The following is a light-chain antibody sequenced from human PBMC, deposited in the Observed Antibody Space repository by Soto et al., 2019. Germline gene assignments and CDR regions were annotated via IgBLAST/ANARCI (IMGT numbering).Light chain of an antibody. CDR3: VLYMGSGIPPV. CDR1: SGSVSTNYY. Sequence: QTVVTQEPSFSVSPGGTVTLTCGLSSGSVSTNYYPSWYQQTPGQSPRTLIYSTDIRSSGVPDRFSGSILGNKAALTITGAQADDESGYFCVLYMGSGIPPVFGGGTKLTV. CDR2: STD. J-gene: IGLJ3*02. V-gene: IGLV8-61*01.